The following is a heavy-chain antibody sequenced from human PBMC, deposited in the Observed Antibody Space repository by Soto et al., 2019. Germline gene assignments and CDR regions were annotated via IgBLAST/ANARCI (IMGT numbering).Heavy chain of an antibody. J-gene: IGHJ4*02. CDR2: FDREHGEL. D-gene: IGHD3-16*02. Sequence: ASVKVSCKVSGNSLSKLSIYWVRQAPGKGLECMGGFDREHGELVYAEGFPGRFSMTEDTPTDTINMELTSLRSEDTAVYFCAAVLLPPYEFAFAGLVVGAFHYPGQRTPVTVSS. V-gene: IGHV1-24*01. CDR1: GNSLSKLS. CDR3: AAVLLPPYEFAFAGLVVGAFHY.